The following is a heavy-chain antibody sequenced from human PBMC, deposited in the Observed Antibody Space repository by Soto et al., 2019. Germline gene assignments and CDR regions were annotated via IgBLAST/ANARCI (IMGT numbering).Heavy chain of an antibody. J-gene: IGHJ6*02. V-gene: IGHV4-4*02. Sequence: PSETLSLTCAVSGGSISSSNWWSWDRQPLGKGLEWIGEIYHSGSTNYNPSLKSRVTISVDKSKNQFSLKLSSVTAADTAVYYCARASYNLGYYYGMDVWGQGTTVTVSS. D-gene: IGHD1-20*01. CDR2: IYHSGST. CDR1: GGSISSSNW. CDR3: ARASYNLGYYYGMDV.